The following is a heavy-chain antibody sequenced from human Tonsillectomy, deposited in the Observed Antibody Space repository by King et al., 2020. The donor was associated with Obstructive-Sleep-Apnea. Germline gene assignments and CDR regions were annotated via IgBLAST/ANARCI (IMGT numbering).Heavy chain of an antibody. CDR3: ARAGYGAVAALGY. J-gene: IGHJ4*02. V-gene: IGHV4-34*01. D-gene: IGHD6-19*01. CDR1: GGSFSGYY. CDR2: INHSGST. Sequence: VQLQQWGAGLLKPSETLSLTCAVYGGSFSGYYWSWIRQPPGKGLEWIGEINHSGSTNYNPSLKSRVTISVDTSKNQFSLRLSSVTAADTAVYYCARAGYGAVAALGYWGQGTLVTVSS.